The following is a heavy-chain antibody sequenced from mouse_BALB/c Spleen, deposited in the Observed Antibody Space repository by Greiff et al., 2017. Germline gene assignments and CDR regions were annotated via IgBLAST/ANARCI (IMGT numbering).Heavy chain of an antibody. D-gene: IGHD1-1*01. CDR3: ARSGTTVVAPYAMDY. J-gene: IGHJ4*01. CDR2: ILPGSGST. V-gene: IGHV1-9*01. CDR1: GYTFSSYW. Sequence: QVQLKESGAELMKPGASVKISCKATGYTFSSYWIEWVKQRPGHGLEWIGEILPGSGSTNYNEKFKGKATFTADTSSNTAYMQLSSLTSEDSAVYYCARSGTTVVAPYAMDYWGQGTSVTVSS.